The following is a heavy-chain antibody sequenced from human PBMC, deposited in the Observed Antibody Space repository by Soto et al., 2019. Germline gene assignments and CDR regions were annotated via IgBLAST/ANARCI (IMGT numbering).Heavy chain of an antibody. CDR3: ATIVGANDY. CDR2: IYYSGSA. Sequence: SQTMSLTCTVSGGSIYTYSWTWLRQPAGKGLEWIGPIYYSGSANYNPSLKSRVSMSVDTSKNQFSLNRTEVTAADTDVYYCATIVGANDYWGQGALVTVSS. V-gene: IGHV4-4*07. D-gene: IGHD1-26*01. CDR1: GGSIYTYS. J-gene: IGHJ4*02.